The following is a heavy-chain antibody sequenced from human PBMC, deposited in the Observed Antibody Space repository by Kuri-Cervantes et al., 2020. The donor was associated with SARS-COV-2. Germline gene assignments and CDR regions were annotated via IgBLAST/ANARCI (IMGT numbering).Heavy chain of an antibody. Sequence: ESLKISCAVYGESFIGYYWSWVRQPPGKGLEWIGDINHSGSTNYNPSLKSRVTISVDTSKNQFSLKLSSVTAADTAVYYCTRDRSRAFDIWGQGTMVTVSS. J-gene: IGHJ3*02. CDR1: GESFIGYY. CDR2: INHSGST. V-gene: IGHV4-34*01. CDR3: TRDRSRAFDI.